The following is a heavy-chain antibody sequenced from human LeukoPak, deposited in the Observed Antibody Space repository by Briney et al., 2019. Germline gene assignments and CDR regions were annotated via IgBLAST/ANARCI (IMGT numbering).Heavy chain of an antibody. D-gene: IGHD6-6*01. CDR3: AKDWAARAFDS. CDR1: GITFSSYG. J-gene: IGHJ4*02. CDR2: ISHTGGSP. V-gene: IGHV3-23*01. Sequence: GGSLRLSCAASGITFSSYGMSWVRQVPGKGLEWVSSISHTGGSPYYADSVKGRFTVSRDNSKSTLFLQMNSLRAEDTAVYYCAKDWAARAFDSWGQGTLVTVSS.